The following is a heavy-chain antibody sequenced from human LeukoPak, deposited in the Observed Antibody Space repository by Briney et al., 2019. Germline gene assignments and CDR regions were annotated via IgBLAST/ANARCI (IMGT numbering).Heavy chain of an antibody. CDR2: IIPIFGTA. V-gene: IGHV1-69*06. CDR1: GGTFSSYA. J-gene: IGHJ4*02. Sequence: GASVKVSCKASGGTFSSYAISWVRQAPGQGLEWMGGIIPIFGTANYAQKFQGRVTITADKSTSTAYMELSSLRSEDTAVYYCAEGVSRDETSPSFFDYWGQGTLVTVSS. D-gene: IGHD2-2*01. CDR3: AEGVSRDETSPSFFDY.